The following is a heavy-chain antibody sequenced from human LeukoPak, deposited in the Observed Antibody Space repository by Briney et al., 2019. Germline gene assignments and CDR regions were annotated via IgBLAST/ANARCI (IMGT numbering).Heavy chain of an antibody. Sequence: GRSLRLSCAASGFTFDDYAMHWVRQAPGKGLEWVSGIRYSGPIGYADPVKGRFTITRDNAKNSLYLQMNSLRAEDTALYYCAKDVEMATSDAFDIWGQGTMDTVSS. D-gene: IGHD5-24*01. CDR3: AKDVEMATSDAFDI. V-gene: IGHV3-9*01. CDR1: GFTFDDYA. CDR2: IRYSGPI. J-gene: IGHJ3*02.